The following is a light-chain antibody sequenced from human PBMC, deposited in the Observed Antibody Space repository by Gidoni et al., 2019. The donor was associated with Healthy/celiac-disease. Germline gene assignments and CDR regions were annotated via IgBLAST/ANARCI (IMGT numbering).Light chain of an antibody. V-gene: IGKV4-1*01. J-gene: IGKJ2*01. CDR2: CAS. CDR1: QSVVYSSNNKNY. Sequence: DTVITQSPDPPAVSLGARAIINCKSSQSVVYSSNNKNYLAWYQQKPGQPPKLLIYCASTRESGVPDRFSGSGSGTDFTLTISSLQAEDVAVYYCQQYYSTPYTFGQGTKLEIK. CDR3: QQYYSTPYT.